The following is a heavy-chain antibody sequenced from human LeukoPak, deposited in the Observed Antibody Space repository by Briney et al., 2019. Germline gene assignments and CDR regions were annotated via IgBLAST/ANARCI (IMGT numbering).Heavy chain of an antibody. D-gene: IGHD2-8*02. Sequence: GGSLRLSCAASGFTFSIYWMSWVRQAPGKGLEWVANINHDGSGKYYVDSVKGRFTISRDNANSTLFLQMNSLRAEDTAVFYCARAGGPHTVDVWGQGTTVTVSS. V-gene: IGHV3-7*01. CDR3: ARAGGPHTVDV. CDR1: GFTFSIYW. CDR2: INHDGSGK. J-gene: IGHJ6*02.